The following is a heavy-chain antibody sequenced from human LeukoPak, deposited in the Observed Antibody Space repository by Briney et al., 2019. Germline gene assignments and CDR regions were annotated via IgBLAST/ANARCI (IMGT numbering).Heavy chain of an antibody. CDR3: ARDLKDGAFDI. CDR2: INPSGGST. V-gene: IGHV1-46*01. D-gene: IGHD5-24*01. Sequence: GASVKVSCKASGYTFTSYYMHWVRQAPGQGLEWMGIINPSGGSTSYAQKFQGRVTMTRDTSTSTVYTELSSLRSEDTAVYYCARDLKDGAFDIWGQGTMVTVSS. CDR1: GYTFTSYY. J-gene: IGHJ3*02.